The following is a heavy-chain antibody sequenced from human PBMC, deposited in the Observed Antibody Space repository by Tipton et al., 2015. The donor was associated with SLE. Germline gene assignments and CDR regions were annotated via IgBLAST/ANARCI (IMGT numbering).Heavy chain of an antibody. CDR3: ARGGILPSYYFDC. Sequence: TLSLTCTVSGGYISSYYWSWIRRPPGKGLEWIGYIYYSGSTNYNPSLKSRVTISVDTSKNQFSLKLSSVTAADTAVYYCARGGILPSYYFDCWGQGTLVTVSS. CDR2: IYYSGST. D-gene: IGHD3-16*01. V-gene: IGHV4-59*08. J-gene: IGHJ4*02. CDR1: GGYISSYY.